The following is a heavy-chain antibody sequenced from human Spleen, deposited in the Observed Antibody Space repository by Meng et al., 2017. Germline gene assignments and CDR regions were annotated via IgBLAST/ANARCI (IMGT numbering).Heavy chain of an antibody. Sequence: GESLKISCAASGFTFSSYGMHWVRQAPGKGLEWVAVIWYDESNKYYADSVKGRFTISRDNSRNTLYLQMNSLRAEDTAVYYCARDPWNTVTTGLDSWGQGTLVTVSS. CDR2: IWYDESNK. J-gene: IGHJ4*02. V-gene: IGHV3-33*01. D-gene: IGHD4-17*01. CDR1: GFTFSSYG. CDR3: ARDPWNTVTTGLDS.